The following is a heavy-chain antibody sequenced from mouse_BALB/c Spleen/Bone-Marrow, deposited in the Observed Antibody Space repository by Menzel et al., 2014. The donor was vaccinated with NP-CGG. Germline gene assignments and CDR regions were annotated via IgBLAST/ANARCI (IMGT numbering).Heavy chain of an antibody. CDR3: TTLARTNFDY. V-gene: IGHV1-5*01. D-gene: IGHD3-1*01. J-gene: IGHJ2*01. CDR1: GYTFSNYW. CDR2: IYPGNSDT. Sequence: VQLQQSGTVLARPGAAVKMSCKASGYTFSNYWMHWVKQRPGQGLAWIGTIYPGNSDTTYNQKFKGKAKLTAVTSTSTAYMDLSSLTNEDSAVYYCTTLARTNFDYWGQGTTLTVSS.